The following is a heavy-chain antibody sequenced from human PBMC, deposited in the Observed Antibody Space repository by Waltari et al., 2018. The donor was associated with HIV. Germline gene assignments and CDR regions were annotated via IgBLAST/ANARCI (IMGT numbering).Heavy chain of an antibody. D-gene: IGHD3-16*02. CDR3: AGEMPTIIGDAFDI. V-gene: IGHV3-7*01. Sequence: EAQLVESGGGLVQPGGSMRLSCAASGFIFSNSWLNWVRQAPGKGLEWVANINQDGSEKYYVDSVKGRFTISRDNAKNSLYLQMNNLRAEDTAVYYCAGEMPTIIGDAFDIWGQGTMVTISS. CDR1: GFIFSNSW. CDR2: INQDGSEK. J-gene: IGHJ3*02.